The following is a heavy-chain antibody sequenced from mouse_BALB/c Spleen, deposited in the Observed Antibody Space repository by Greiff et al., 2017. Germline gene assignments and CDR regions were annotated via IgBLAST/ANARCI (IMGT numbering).Heavy chain of an antibody. V-gene: IGHV3-8*02. CDR3: ARRTTVVALDWYFDV. CDR1: GDSITSGY. Sequence: VQLKESGPSLVKPSQTLSLTCSVTGDSITSGYWNWIRKFPGNKLEYMGYISYSGSTYYNPSLKSRISITRDTSKNQYYLQLNSVTTEDTATYYCARRTTVVALDWYFDVWGAGTTVTVSS. CDR2: ISYSGST. D-gene: IGHD1-1*01. J-gene: IGHJ1*01.